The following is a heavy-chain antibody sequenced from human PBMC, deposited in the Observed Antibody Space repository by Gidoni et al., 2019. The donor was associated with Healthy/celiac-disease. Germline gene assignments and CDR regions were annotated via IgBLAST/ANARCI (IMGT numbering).Heavy chain of an antibody. CDR1: GFTFSSYS. Sequence: EVQLVESGGGLVQPGGSLRLSCAASGFTFSSYSMNWVRQAPGKGLGWVSYISSSSSTIYYADSVKGRFTISRDNAKNSLYLQMNSLRAEDTAVYYCARDPRDYGDYGFGAHDAFDIWCQGTMVTVSS. J-gene: IGHJ3*02. D-gene: IGHD4-17*01. V-gene: IGHV3-48*01. CDR2: ISSSSSTI. CDR3: ARDPRDYGDYGFGAHDAFDI.